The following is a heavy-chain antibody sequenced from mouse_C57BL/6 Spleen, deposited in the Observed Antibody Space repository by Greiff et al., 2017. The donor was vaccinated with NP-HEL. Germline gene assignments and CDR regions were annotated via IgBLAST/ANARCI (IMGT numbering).Heavy chain of an antibody. CDR3: TMGGNYEGFAY. Sequence: VQLQQSGTVLARPGASVKMSCKTSGYTFTSYWMHWVKQRPGQGLEWIGAIYPGNSDTSYNQKFKGKAKLTAVTSASTAYMELSSLTNEDSAVYYCTMGGNYEGFAYWGQGTLVTVSA. D-gene: IGHD2-1*01. V-gene: IGHV1-5*01. CDR1: GYTFTSYW. J-gene: IGHJ3*01. CDR2: IYPGNSDT.